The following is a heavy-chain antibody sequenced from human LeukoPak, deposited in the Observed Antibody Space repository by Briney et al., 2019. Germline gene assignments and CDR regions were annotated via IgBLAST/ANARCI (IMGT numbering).Heavy chain of an antibody. CDR3: ATTVVTRSRPYYFDY. D-gene: IGHD4-23*01. Sequence: ASEKVSCKASGYTFTSYAMHWVRQAPGQRLEWMGWINAGNGNTKYSQKFQGRVTITRDTSASTAYMELSSLRSEDTAVYYCATTVVTRSRPYYFDYWGQGTLVTVSS. J-gene: IGHJ4*02. CDR1: GYTFTSYA. V-gene: IGHV1-3*01. CDR2: INAGNGNT.